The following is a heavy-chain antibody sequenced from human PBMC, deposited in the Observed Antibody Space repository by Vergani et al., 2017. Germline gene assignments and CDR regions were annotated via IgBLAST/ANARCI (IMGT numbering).Heavy chain of an antibody. D-gene: IGHD2-2*01. Sequence: QVQLQESGPGLVKPSQTLSLTCTVSGGSISSGSYYWSWIRQPAGKGLEWIGRIYTSGSTNYNPSLKSRVTISVDTSKNQFSLKLSSVTAADTAVYYCARAAYCSSTSCRRDFDYWGQGTLVTVSS. J-gene: IGHJ4*02. V-gene: IGHV4-61*02. CDR1: GGSISSGSYY. CDR3: ARAAYCSSTSCRRDFDY. CDR2: IYTSGST.